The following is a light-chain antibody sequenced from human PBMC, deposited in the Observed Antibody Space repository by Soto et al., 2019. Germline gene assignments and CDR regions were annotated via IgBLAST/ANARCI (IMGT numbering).Light chain of an antibody. J-gene: IGLJ3*02. CDR3: ATWDDSLNGAV. CDR1: SSNIGSNT. Sequence: QSVLTQPSSASGTPGQRVTISCSGSSSNIGSNTVNWYQQLPGTAPKLLIYSDTQRPSGVPDRFSGSKSGTSASLAISGLQSEDEADYYCATWDDSLNGAVFGGGTKLTVL. V-gene: IGLV1-44*01. CDR2: SDT.